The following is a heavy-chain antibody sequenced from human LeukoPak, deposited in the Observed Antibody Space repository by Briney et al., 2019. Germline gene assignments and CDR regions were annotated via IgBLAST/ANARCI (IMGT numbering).Heavy chain of an antibody. D-gene: IGHD3-10*01. CDR2: IYYSGST. J-gene: IGHJ4*02. CDR3: AREGRPNYYGSGSYSYFVY. Sequence: PSETLSLTCTVSGGSISSYYWSWIRQPPGKGLEWIGYIYYSGSTNYNPSLKSRVTISVDTSKNQFSLKLSSVTAADTAVYYCAREGRPNYYGSGSYSYFVYWGQGTLVTVSS. V-gene: IGHV4-59*01. CDR1: GGSISSYY.